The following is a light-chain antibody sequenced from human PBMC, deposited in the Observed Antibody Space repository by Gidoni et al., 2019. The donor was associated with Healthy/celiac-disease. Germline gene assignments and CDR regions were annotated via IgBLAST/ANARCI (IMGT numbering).Light chain of an antibody. CDR1: ALPKQY. Sequence: SYELTQPLSVSVSPGQTARITCSGDALPKQYAYWYQQKPGQAPVLVIDKDRERPSGIPERFSGSSSGTTVTLTISGVQAEDEADYYCQSADSSGTYYVFGTGTKVTV. V-gene: IGLV3-25*02. CDR2: KDR. CDR3: QSADSSGTYYV. J-gene: IGLJ1*01.